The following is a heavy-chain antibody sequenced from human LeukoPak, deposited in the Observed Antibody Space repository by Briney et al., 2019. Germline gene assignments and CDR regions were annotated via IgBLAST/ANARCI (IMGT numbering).Heavy chain of an antibody. Sequence: PSETLSLTCTVSGGSISSGSYDWSWIRQPAGKGLEWIGRIYTSGSTNYNPSLKSRVTISVDTSKNQFSLKLSSVTAADTAVYYCARVRLIVVVPAAIKYNDAFDIWGQGTMVTVSS. CDR3: ARVRLIVVVPAAIKYNDAFDI. D-gene: IGHD2-2*02. CDR1: GGSISSGSYD. V-gene: IGHV4-61*02. J-gene: IGHJ3*02. CDR2: IYTSGST.